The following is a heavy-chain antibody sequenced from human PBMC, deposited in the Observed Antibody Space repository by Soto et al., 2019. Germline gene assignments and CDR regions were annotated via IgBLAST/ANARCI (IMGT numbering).Heavy chain of an antibody. CDR1: GCTCTAAW. CDR2: IKSKTDGGTP. CDR3: TTDSYFPLELVVLAY. Sequence: LTLSCAASGCTCTAAWISWVRQAQEKGLEWVGRIKSKTDGGTPDFAAPVRGRFAISRDDSKSMVYLQMNSLKTEDKALYFCTTDSYFPLELVVLAYRGLGTPVPVSP. D-gene: IGHD1-7*01. J-gene: IGHJ4*01. V-gene: IGHV3-15*07.